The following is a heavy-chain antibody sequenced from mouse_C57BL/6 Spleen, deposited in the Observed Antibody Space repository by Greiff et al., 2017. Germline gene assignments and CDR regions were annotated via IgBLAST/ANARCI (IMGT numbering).Heavy chain of an antibody. V-gene: IGHV1-81*01. Sequence: QVQLQQSGAELARPGASVKLSCKASGYTFTSYGISWVKQRTGQGLEWIGEIYPRSGNTYYNEKFKGKATLTADKSSSTAYMELRSLTSEDSAVYFCARDGGYDGGAYWYFGVWGTGTTVTVSS. CDR2: IYPRSGNT. CDR1: GYTFTSYG. CDR3: ARDGGYDGGAYWYFGV. D-gene: IGHD2-2*01. J-gene: IGHJ1*03.